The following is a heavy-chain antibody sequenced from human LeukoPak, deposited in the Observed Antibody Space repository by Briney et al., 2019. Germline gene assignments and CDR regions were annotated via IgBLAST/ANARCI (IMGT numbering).Heavy chain of an antibody. D-gene: IGHD1-14*01. CDR3: ARGGRYYFAY. J-gene: IGHJ4*02. CDR2: IKEDGSEK. Sequence: GGSLRLSCAASGFSFSSYWMSWVRQAPGKGLQWVANIKEDGSEKYYVDSVKDRFTISRDNAKNSLYLQMNSLRAEDTAIYYCARGGRYYFAYWGQGTLVTVS. CDR1: GFSFSSYW. V-gene: IGHV3-7*01.